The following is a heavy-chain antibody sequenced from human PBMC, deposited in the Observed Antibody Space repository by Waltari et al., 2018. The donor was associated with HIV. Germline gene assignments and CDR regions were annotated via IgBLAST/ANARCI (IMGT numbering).Heavy chain of an antibody. CDR1: GFTFTNYW. J-gene: IGHJ6*02. Sequence: EVQLMESGGGLVQSGGSLRLSCTASGFTFTNYWMSWVRQTPGKGLELVAYRKDDGSEKYYMVSVEGRFTISRDNAKNSMFLQMNSLRAEDTAVYYCARIGTFPHNYAIDFWGQGTTVTVS. CDR2: RKDDGSEK. D-gene: IGHD1-26*01. V-gene: IGHV3-7*01. CDR3: ARIGTFPHNYAIDF.